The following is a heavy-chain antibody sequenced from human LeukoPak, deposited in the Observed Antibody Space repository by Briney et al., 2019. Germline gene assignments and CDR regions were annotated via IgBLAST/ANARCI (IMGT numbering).Heavy chain of an antibody. CDR2: ISAYNGNA. Sequence: ASVKVSCKASGYTFTSYGISWVRQAPGQGLEWMGWISAYNGNANYAQKLQGRVTMTTDISTSTAYMELRSLRSDDTAVYYCARDLYDYVWGSYRYMSWFDPWGQGTLVTVSS. J-gene: IGHJ5*02. CDR3: ARDLYDYVWGSYRYMSWFDP. V-gene: IGHV1-18*01. CDR1: GYTFTSYG. D-gene: IGHD3-16*02.